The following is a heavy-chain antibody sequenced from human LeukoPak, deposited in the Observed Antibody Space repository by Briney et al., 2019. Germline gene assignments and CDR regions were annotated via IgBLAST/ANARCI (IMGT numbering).Heavy chain of an antibody. D-gene: IGHD2-2*01. Sequence: SETLSLTCTVSGGSISSYYWSWIRQPPGRGLEWIGYIYYSGSTNYNPSLKSRVTISVDTSKNQFSLKLSSVTAADTAVYYCARYIVVVAYFDYWGQGTLVTVSS. V-gene: IGHV4-59*08. CDR1: GGSISSYY. J-gene: IGHJ4*02. CDR2: IYYSGST. CDR3: ARYIVVVAYFDY.